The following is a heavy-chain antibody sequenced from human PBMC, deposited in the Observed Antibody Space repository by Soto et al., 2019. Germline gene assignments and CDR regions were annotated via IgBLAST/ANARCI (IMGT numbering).Heavy chain of an antibody. CDR2: IIPILGIA. J-gene: IGHJ3*02. CDR3: ARVAYYYDSSGMEDAFDI. CDR1: GGTFSSYT. Sequence: ASVKVSCKASGGTFSSYTISWVRQAPGQGLEWMGRIIPILGIANYAQKFQGRVTITADKSTSTAYMELSSLRSEDTAVYYCARVAYYYDSSGMEDAFDIWGQGTMVTVS. D-gene: IGHD3-22*01. V-gene: IGHV1-69*02.